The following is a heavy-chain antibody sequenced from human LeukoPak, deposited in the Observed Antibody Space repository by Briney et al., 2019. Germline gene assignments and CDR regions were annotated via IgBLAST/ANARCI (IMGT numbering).Heavy chain of an antibody. CDR3: ASSWGMATNY. CDR1: GFTFSSYW. J-gene: IGHJ4*02. D-gene: IGHD5-12*01. Sequence: GGSLRLSCAASGFTFSSYWMHWVRQAPGKGLEWVSYISGSGSTIYYADSVKGRFTISRDNAKNSLYLQMSSLRAEDTAVYYCASSWGMATNYWGQGTLVTVSS. V-gene: IGHV3-48*04. CDR2: ISGSGSTI.